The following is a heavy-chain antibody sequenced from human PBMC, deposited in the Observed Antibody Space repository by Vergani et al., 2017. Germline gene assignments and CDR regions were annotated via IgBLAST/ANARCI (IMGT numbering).Heavy chain of an antibody. CDR2: RGKDGINT. D-gene: IGHD2-21*02. CDR3: AKYLRDSTDGLPDS. CDR1: GFTFSNFC. J-gene: IGHJ4*02. V-gene: IGHV3-30*02. Sequence: QVQLVESAGGVVQPGGSRKLPCAASGFTFSNFCMHWIRQAPGKGLEWLAYRGKDGINTRYRDALKARFTVSRDNSKDILYLQMDSLRSEDTALYYCAKYLRDSTDGLPDSWGPGTLVIVSS.